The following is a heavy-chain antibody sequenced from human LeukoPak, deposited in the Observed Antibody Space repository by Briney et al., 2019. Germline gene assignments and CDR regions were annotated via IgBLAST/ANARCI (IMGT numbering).Heavy chain of an antibody. Sequence: PGGSLRLSCAASGFTFSSYAMHWVRQAPGKGLEYVSAISSNGGSTYYANSVKGRFTISRDNSKNTLYLQMGSLRAEDMAVYYCARERWGSRCFDPWGQGTLVTVSS. J-gene: IGHJ5*02. V-gene: IGHV3-64*01. D-gene: IGHD4-23*01. CDR2: ISSNGGST. CDR3: ARERWGSRCFDP. CDR1: GFTFSSYA.